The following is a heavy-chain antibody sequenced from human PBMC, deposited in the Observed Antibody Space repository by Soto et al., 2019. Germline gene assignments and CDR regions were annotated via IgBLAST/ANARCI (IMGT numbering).Heavy chain of an antibody. Sequence: PWETLSLTCTVSGGSISSGGYNWSWIRQHPGKGLEWIGYFYYSGSTYYNPSLKSRVTISVDTSKNQFSLKLSSVTAADTAEYYCARHATLTTVGYYYGMDVWGQGTTVTVSS. CDR3: ARHATLTTVGYYYGMDV. D-gene: IGHD4-17*01. CDR2: FYYSGST. J-gene: IGHJ6*02. V-gene: IGHV4-31*03. CDR1: GGSISSGGYN.